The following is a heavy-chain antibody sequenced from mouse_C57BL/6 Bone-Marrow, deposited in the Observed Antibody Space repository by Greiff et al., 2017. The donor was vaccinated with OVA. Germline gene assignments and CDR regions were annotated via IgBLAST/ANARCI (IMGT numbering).Heavy chain of an antibody. V-gene: IGHV5-6*01. CDR1: GFTFSSYG. Sequence: EVQGVESGGDLVKPGGSLKLSCAASGFTFSSYGMSWVRQTPDKRLEWVATISSGGSYTYYPDSVKGRFTISRDNAKNTLYLQMSSLKSEDTAMYYCARQWVPLDYWGKGTTLTVSS. CDR2: ISSGGSYT. CDR3: ARQWVPLDY. D-gene: IGHD2-14*01. J-gene: IGHJ2*01.